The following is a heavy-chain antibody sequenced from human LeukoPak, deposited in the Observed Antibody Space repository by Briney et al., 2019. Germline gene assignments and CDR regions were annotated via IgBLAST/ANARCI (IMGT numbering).Heavy chain of an antibody. V-gene: IGHV4-34*01. CDR1: GGSFSGYY. Sequence: KPSETLPLTCAVYGGSFSGYYWSWIRQPPGKGLEWIGEINHSGSTNYNPSLKSRVTISVDTSKNQFSLKLSSVTAADTAVYYCARGGLQCSSTSCYIYYYYGMDVWGQGTTVTVPS. D-gene: IGHD2-2*01. J-gene: IGHJ6*02. CDR3: ARGGLQCSSTSCYIYYYYGMDV. CDR2: INHSGST.